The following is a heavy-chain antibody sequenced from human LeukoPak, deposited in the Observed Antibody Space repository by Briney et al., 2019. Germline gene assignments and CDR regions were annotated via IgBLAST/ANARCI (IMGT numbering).Heavy chain of an antibody. CDR1: GFTFSSYS. D-gene: IGHD6-6*01. J-gene: IGHJ6*02. CDR2: ISSSRYI. V-gene: IGHV3-21*01. Sequence: GGSLRLSCAASGFTFSSYSMNWVRQAPGKGLEWVSSISSSRYIYYADSVKGRFTISRDNAKNSLYLQMNSLRAEDTAVYYCAGGQLVSNGMDVWGQGTTVTVSS. CDR3: AGGQLVSNGMDV.